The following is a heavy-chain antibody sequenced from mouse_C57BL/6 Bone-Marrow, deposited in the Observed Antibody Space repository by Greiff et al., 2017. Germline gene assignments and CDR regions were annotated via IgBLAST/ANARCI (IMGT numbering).Heavy chain of an antibody. J-gene: IGHJ2*01. CDR2: ILPGSGST. V-gene: IGHV1-9*01. Sequence: QVQLQQSGAELMKPGASVKLSCKATGYTFTGYWIEWVKQRPGHGLEWIGEILPGSGSTNYNEKFKGKATFTADTSSNTAYMQLSSLTTEDSAIYYCARSRWGLRRRGLGTSYYFDYWGQGTTLTVSS. D-gene: IGHD2-2*01. CDR1: GYTFTGYW. CDR3: ARSRWGLRRRGLGTSYYFDY.